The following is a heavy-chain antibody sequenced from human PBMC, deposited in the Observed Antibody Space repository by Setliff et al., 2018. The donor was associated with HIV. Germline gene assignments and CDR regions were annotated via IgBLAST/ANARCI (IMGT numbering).Heavy chain of an antibody. Sequence: NPSETLSLTCALYGEFLSGHYWSWIRQSPGKGLEWIGEINQSGDTNYNPSLKSRTIMSVETSKNQFSLKLNSVTAADTAVYYCARALTGYSPFDFWGQGTLVTVSS. V-gene: IGHV4-34*10. D-gene: IGHD3-9*01. J-gene: IGHJ4*02. CDR1: GEFLSGHY. CDR2: INQSGDT. CDR3: ARALTGYSPFDF.